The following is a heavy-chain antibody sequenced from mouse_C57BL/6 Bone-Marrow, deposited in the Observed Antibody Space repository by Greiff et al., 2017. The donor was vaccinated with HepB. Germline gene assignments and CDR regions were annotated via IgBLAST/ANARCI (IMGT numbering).Heavy chain of an antibody. J-gene: IGHJ4*01. CDR2: IYPGDGDT. D-gene: IGHD1-1*01. Sequence: QVQLQQSGPELVKPGASVKISCKASGYAFSSSWMNWVKQRPGKGLEWIGRIYPGDGDTNYNGKFKGKATLTADKSSSTAYMQLISLTSEDSAVYFCARSLLLLRNYYAMDYWGQGTSVTVSS. CDR1: GYAFSSSW. V-gene: IGHV1-82*01. CDR3: ARSLLLLRNYYAMDY.